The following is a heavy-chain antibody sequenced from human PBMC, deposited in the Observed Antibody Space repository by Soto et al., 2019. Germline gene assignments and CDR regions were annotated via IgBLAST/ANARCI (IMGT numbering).Heavy chain of an antibody. J-gene: IGHJ3*02. CDR3: ARRAFGSSRTFDI. Sequence: GGSLRLSCAASGFAFSSHPMSWVRQAPEKGLEWVSGISDSGGRTYNADSVKGRFTISRDNSKNTLYLQMNSLRAEDTAVYYCARRAFGSSRTFDIWGQGTMVTVSS. CDR1: GFAFSSHP. CDR2: ISDSGGRT. D-gene: IGHD6-6*01. V-gene: IGHV3-23*01.